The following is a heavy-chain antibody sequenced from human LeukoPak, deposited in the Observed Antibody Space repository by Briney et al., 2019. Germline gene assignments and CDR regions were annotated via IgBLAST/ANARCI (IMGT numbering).Heavy chain of an antibody. D-gene: IGHD1-26*01. V-gene: IGHV1-69*13. J-gene: IGHJ5*02. CDR3: ARDGWELPPNWFDP. CDR1: GGTFSSYA. CDR2: IIPIFGTA. Sequence: ASVKVSCKASGGTFSSYAISWVRQAPGQGLEWMGGIIPIFGTANYAQKFQGRVTITADESTSTAYMELSSLRSEDTAVYYCARDGWELPPNWFDPWGQGTLVTVSS.